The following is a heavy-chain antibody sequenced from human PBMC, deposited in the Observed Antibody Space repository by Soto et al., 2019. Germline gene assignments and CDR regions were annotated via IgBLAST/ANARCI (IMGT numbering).Heavy chain of an antibody. V-gene: IGHV4-30-4*01. CDR1: GGSISSGDYY. D-gene: IGHD3-10*01. CDR3: ARVGGFGATTIDY. Sequence: SETLSLTCTVSGGSISSGDYYWSWIRQPPGKGLEWIGYIYYSGSTYYNPSLKSRVTISVDTSKNQYSLKLSSVTAADTAVYYCARVGGFGATTIDYWGQGSLVTVSS. J-gene: IGHJ4*02. CDR2: IYYSGST.